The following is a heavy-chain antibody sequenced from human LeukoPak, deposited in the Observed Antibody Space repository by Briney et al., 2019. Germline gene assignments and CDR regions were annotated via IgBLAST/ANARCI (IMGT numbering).Heavy chain of an antibody. CDR1: GFTFSSYA. J-gene: IGHJ5*02. D-gene: IGHD2-2*01. CDR3: AKDRRGYCSSTSCQGTDP. CDR2: ISGSGGST. V-gene: IGHV3-23*01. Sequence: GGSLRLSCAASGFTFSSYAMSWVRPAPGKGLEWVSAISGSGGSTYYADSVKGRFTISRDNSKNTLYLQMNSLRAEDTAVYYCAKDRRGYCSSTSCQGTDPWGQGTLVTVSS.